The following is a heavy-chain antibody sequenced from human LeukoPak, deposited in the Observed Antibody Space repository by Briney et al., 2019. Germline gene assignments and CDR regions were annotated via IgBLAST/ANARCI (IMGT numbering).Heavy chain of an antibody. CDR2: ISYDGSNK. D-gene: IGHD6-13*01. V-gene: IGHV3-30-3*01. CDR3: ARGGTGYSSSWPDY. J-gene: IGHJ4*02. Sequence: PGGSLRLSCAASGFTFSSYAMHWVRQAPGKGLEWVAVISYDGSNKYYADSVKGRFTISRDNSKNTPYLQMNSLRAEDTAVYYCARGGTGYSSSWPDYWGQGTLVTVSS. CDR1: GFTFSSYA.